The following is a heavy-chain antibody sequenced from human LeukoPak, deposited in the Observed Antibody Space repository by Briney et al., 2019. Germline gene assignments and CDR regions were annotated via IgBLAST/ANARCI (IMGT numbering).Heavy chain of an antibody. CDR3: ARGPYLPAVRREPFDY. Sequence: ASVKVSCKASGYTFTNFGINWVRQAPGQGLEWMGWISGYNGNTNYAQNLLGRVTMTTDTSTSTAYMELRSLRSDDTAVYYCARGPYLPAVRREPFDYWGQGTLVTVSS. V-gene: IGHV1-18*01. D-gene: IGHD2-2*01. CDR2: ISGYNGNT. CDR1: GYTFTNFG. J-gene: IGHJ4*02.